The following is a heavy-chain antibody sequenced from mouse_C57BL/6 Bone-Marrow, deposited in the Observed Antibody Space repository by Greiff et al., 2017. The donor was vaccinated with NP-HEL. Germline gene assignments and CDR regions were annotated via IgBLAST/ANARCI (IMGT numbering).Heavy chain of an antibody. CDR3: ARVVVAKDY. Sequence: VQLQQSGAELVKPGASVKLSCKASGCTFTSYWMHWVKQRPGQGLEWIGMIHPNSGSTNYNEKFKSKATLTVDKSSSTAYMQLSSLTSEDSAVYYCARVVVAKDYWGQGTTLTVSS. CDR1: GCTFTSYW. J-gene: IGHJ2*01. V-gene: IGHV1-64*01. D-gene: IGHD1-1*01. CDR2: IHPNSGST.